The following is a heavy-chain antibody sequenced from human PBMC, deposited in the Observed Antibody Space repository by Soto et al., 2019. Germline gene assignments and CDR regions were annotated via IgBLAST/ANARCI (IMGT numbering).Heavy chain of an antibody. CDR1: GYTFSDFD. V-gene: IGHV1-8*01. Sequence: ASVKVSCKASGYTFSDFDINWLRQASGQGPEWMGWMNAKSGDTFFAQRFQGKFNMTWDTSLSTAYMEVGSLTSDDTAMYYCARGNPFNYDGFDVWGQGTTVTVSS. CDR2: MNAKSGDT. D-gene: IGHD3-3*01. CDR3: ARGNPFNYDGFDV. J-gene: IGHJ6*02.